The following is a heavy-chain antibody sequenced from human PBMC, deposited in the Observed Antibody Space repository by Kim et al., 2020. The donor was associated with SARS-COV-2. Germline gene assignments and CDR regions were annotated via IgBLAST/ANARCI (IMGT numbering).Heavy chain of an antibody. Sequence: GALRLSCAASGFTFSSYGMHWVRQAPGKGLEWVAVISYDGSNKYYADSVKGRFTISRDNSKNTLYLQMNSLRAEDTAVYYCAKDRVRWLHYLNYFDYWGQGTLVTVSS. CDR1: GFTFSSYG. D-gene: IGHD4-17*01. CDR3: AKDRVRWLHYLNYFDY. J-gene: IGHJ4*02. V-gene: IGHV3-30*18. CDR2: ISYDGSNK.